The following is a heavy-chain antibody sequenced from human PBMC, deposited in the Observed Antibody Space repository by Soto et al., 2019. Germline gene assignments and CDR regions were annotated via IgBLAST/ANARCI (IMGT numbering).Heavy chain of an antibody. V-gene: IGHV3-23*01. CDR2: ISGSGGST. J-gene: IGHJ1*01. Sequence: EVQLLESGGGLVQPGGSLRLSCAASGFTFSSYAMSWVRQAPGKGLEWVSAISGSGGSTYYADSVKGRFTISRDNSKNTLHLQMNSLRAEDTAVYYCAKAPEYPGLYFQHWGQGTLVTVSS. CDR3: AKAPEYPGLYFQH. CDR1: GFTFSSYA.